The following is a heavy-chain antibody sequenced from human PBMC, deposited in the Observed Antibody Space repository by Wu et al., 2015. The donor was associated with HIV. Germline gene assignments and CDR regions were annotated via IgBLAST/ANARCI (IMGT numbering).Heavy chain of an antibody. CDR3: AREGPYYYGSGTNERMMGGMDV. CDR2: ISTFSGDT. V-gene: IGHV1-18*01. Sequence: QVHLVQSGAEVKKPGASVKVSCKTSGYTFMNYGISWVRQAPGQGLEWMGWISTFSGDTKFAQNLQGRVTMTTDASTSTVYMELRSLRSDDTAVYYCAREGPYYYGSGTNERMMGGMDVWGQGTTVTVSS. D-gene: IGHD3-10*01. CDR1: GYTFMNYG. J-gene: IGHJ6*02.